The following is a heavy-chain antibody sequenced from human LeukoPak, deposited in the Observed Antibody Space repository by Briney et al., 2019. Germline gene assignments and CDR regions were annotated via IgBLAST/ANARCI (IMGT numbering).Heavy chain of an antibody. V-gene: IGHV3-7*03. CDR2: IKQDGGEK. CDR1: GFTFSNYW. Sequence: PGGSLRLSCAASGFTFSNYWMSWVRQAPGKGLEWVANIKQDGGEKNYVDSVKGRFTISRDNAKNSLYLQMNSLRAEDTAVYYCARAGGGVPFDYWGQGTLVTVSS. J-gene: IGHJ4*02. CDR3: ARAGGGVPFDY. D-gene: IGHD3-10*01.